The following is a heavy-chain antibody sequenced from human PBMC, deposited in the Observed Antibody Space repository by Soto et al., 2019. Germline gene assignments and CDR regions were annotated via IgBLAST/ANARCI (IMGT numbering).Heavy chain of an antibody. D-gene: IGHD1-1*01. CDR1: GFSFSPYA. Sequence: GSLRLSCVTSGFSFSPYAMSWVRQAPGKGLEWVSGISGSGGGTYYADSVKGRFTFSRDNSKNTLYLQMNSLRAEDTAVYYCAKFGMATTKRSPPYYIDYWGQGALVTVSS. J-gene: IGHJ4*02. V-gene: IGHV3-23*01. CDR3: AKFGMATTKRSPPYYIDY. CDR2: ISGSGGGT.